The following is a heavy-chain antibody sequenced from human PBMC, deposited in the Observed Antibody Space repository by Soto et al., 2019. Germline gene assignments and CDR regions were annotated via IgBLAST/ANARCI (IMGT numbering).Heavy chain of an antibody. CDR2: IYYSVST. V-gene: IGHV4-31*03. CDR3: AREPLT. Sequence: QVQLQESGPGLVKPSQTLSLTCTVSGGSISSGGYCWNWISQHPGKGLELLRCIYYSVSTYYNPALKSRVTISVDTSKNQFSLKLNSVTAADTAVYYGAREPLTWGQGTLVTVSS. J-gene: IGHJ4*02. CDR1: GGSISSGGYC.